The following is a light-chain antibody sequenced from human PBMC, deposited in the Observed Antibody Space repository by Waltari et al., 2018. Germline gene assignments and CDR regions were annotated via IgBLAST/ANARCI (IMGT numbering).Light chain of an antibody. J-gene: IGKJ2*01. V-gene: IGKV3-15*01. CDR1: QSIATN. CDR2: EAS. CDR3: QQYNDYYS. Sequence: IVMTQSPATLSVSPGEGATLSCRASQSIATNLAWYQQKPGQGPRLPISEASTRVAGVPARFSARGSGTEFTLTISSLQSEDFAVYYCQQYNDYYSFGQGTRLEIK.